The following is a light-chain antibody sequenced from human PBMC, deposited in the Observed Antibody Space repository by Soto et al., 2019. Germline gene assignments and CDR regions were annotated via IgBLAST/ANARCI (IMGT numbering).Light chain of an antibody. CDR1: QSVPRSY. J-gene: IGKJ1*01. V-gene: IGKV3-11*01. CDR3: QQYNNWPPGT. CDR2: DAS. Sequence: EIVLTQSPGTLSLSPGERATLSCRASQSVPRSYLAWYQQKPGQAPRLLIYDASNRATGIPARFSGSASGTDFTLTISSLELVDFAVYYSQQYNNWPPGTFGQGTTVEIK.